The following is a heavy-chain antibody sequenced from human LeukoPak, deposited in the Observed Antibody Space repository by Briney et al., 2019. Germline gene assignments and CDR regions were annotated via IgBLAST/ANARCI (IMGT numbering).Heavy chain of an antibody. J-gene: IGHJ4*02. CDR2: IYYDGDNK. CDR1: GFTFSNYA. CDR3: MKSAEGRHCGDIGCPGDH. V-gene: IGHV3-33*06. Sequence: PGGSLRLSCAASGFTFSNYAMYWVRQAPGKGLEWVAVIYYDGDNKYYADSVKGRFTISRDNSKNTLYLQMNSLGAEDTAVYFCMKSAEGRHCGDIGCPGDHWGKGTLVTVSS. D-gene: IGHD2-21*01.